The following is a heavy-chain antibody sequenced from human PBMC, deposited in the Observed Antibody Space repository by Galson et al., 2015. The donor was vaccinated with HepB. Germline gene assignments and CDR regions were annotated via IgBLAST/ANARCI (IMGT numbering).Heavy chain of an antibody. CDR2: INPNSGGT. V-gene: IGHV1-2*02. Sequence: SVKVSCKASGYTFTGYYMHWVRQAPGQGLEWMGWINPNSGGTNYAQKFQGRVTMTRDTSISTAYMELSRLRSDDTAVYYCAREGDYCSSTSCYHAPPFGPWGQGTLVTVSS. J-gene: IGHJ5*02. CDR1: GYTFTGYY. CDR3: AREGDYCSSTSCYHAPPFGP. D-gene: IGHD2-2*01.